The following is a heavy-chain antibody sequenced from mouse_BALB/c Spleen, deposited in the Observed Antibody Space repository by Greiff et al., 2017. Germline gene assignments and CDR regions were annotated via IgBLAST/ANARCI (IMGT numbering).Heavy chain of an antibody. D-gene: IGHD2-3*01. CDR3: AREDDGLDY. Sequence: QVQLKESGAELVRPGSSVKISCKASGYAFSSYWMNWVKQRPGQGLEWIGQIYPGDGDTNYNGKFKGKATLTAYKSSSTAYMQLSSLTSEDSAVYFCAREDDGLDYWGQGTTLTVSS. J-gene: IGHJ2*01. CDR2: IYPGDGDT. CDR1: GYAFSSYW. V-gene: IGHV1-80*01.